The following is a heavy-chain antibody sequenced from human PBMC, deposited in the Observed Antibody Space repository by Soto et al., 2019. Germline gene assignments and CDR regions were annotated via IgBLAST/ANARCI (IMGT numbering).Heavy chain of an antibody. CDR2: ISAYNGNT. CDR3: ARWSSGWPDAFDI. Sequence: ASVKVSCKASGYTFTSYGISWVRQAPGQGLEWMGWISAYNGNTNYAQKLQGRVTMTTDTSTSTAYMELSSLRSEDTAVYYCARWSSGWPDAFDIWGQGTMVTVSS. CDR1: GYTFTSYG. D-gene: IGHD6-19*01. J-gene: IGHJ3*02. V-gene: IGHV1-18*01.